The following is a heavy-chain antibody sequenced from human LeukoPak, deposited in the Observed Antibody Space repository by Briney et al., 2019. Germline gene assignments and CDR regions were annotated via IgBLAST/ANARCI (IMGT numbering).Heavy chain of an antibody. Sequence: ASVKVSCKASGYTFTGYYMHWVRQAPGQGLEWMGWINPNSGGTNYAQKFQGRVTMTRDTSISTAYMELSRRRSDDTAVYYCARGLVGMGAPIPDYWGQGTLVTVSS. CDR1: GYTFTGYY. CDR2: INPNSGGT. V-gene: IGHV1-2*02. J-gene: IGHJ4*02. D-gene: IGHD1-26*01. CDR3: ARGLVGMGAPIPDY.